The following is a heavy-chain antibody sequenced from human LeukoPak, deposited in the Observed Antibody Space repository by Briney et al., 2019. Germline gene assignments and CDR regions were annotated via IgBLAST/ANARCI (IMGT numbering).Heavy chain of an antibody. J-gene: IGHJ5*02. V-gene: IGHV3-9*01. Sequence: PGRSLRLSCAASGFTFDDYAMHWVRQAPGKGLEWVSGISWNSGSIGYADSVKGRFTISRDNAKNSLYLQMNSLRAEDTALYYCAKDMESSGLGLGWFDPWGQGTLVTVSS. D-gene: IGHD6-19*01. CDR2: ISWNSGSI. CDR1: GFTFDDYA. CDR3: AKDMESSGLGLGWFDP.